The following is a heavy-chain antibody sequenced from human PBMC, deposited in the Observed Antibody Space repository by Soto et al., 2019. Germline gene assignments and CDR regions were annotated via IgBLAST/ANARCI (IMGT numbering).Heavy chain of an antibody. Sequence: EVQLVESGGDLVQPGGSLRLSCAASGFAFSNYDMHWVRQAPGKGLEWVSAISISGAPFYADSVKGRFTISRKNDNNSLFLQTSSLRAEDTGVYFCAKERDSFSEPWQECDCWGQGTLVTVSS. D-gene: IGHD3-16*01. CDR2: ISISGAP. CDR3: AKERDSFSEPWQECDC. J-gene: IGHJ4*02. V-gene: IGHV3-13*05. CDR1: GFAFSNYD.